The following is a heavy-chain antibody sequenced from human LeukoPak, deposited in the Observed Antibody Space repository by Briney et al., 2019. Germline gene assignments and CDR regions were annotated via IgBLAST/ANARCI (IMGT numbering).Heavy chain of an antibody. D-gene: IGHD3-10*01. CDR3: AKDGRSGNYWNYYYYMDV. CDR1: GFTFSSYA. J-gene: IGHJ6*03. CDR2: ISGRGGYT. Sequence: GGSLRLSCAASGFTFSSYAMSWVRQAPGKGLEWVSAISGRGGYTYYADSVKGRFTISRDNSKNTLYLQMISLRADDTALYYCAKDGRSGNYWNYYYYMDVWGKGTTVTVSS. V-gene: IGHV3-23*01.